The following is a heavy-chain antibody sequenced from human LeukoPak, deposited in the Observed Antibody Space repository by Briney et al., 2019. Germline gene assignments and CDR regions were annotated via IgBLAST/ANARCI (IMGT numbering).Heavy chain of an antibody. CDR1: GVSIRSAGYS. V-gene: IGHV4-31*11. Sequence: SETLSLTCAVSGVSIRSAGYSYYWIRQYSGKGLEWIGHIYYSGSPSYNPSLKSRVTISMDTSKNHFSLNLTSVTAADTAVYFCARDGATGVFETWGQGTLVAVSS. D-gene: IGHD3-3*01. J-gene: IGHJ5*02. CDR3: ARDGATGVFET. CDR2: IYYSGSP.